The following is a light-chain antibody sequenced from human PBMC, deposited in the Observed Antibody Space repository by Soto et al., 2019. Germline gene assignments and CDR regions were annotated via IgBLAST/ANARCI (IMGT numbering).Light chain of an antibody. V-gene: IGKV3-20*01. J-gene: IGKJ1*01. Sequence: EIVLTQSPGTLSLSPGERATLSCRASQSVSNNYLAWYQQKPGQAPRLLLYNTASRATGIPDRFSGSGSGTDFTLTISRLEPDDFATYYCHQYYSFPRTFGQGTKVDIK. CDR1: QSVSNNY. CDR2: NTA. CDR3: HQYYSFPRT.